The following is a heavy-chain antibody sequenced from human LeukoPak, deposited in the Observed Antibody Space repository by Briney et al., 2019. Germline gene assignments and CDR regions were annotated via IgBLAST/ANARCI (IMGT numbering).Heavy chain of an antibody. V-gene: IGHV1-2*02. CDR1: GYTFTGYY. D-gene: IGHD2-15*01. J-gene: IGHJ4*02. CDR2: INPNSGGT. Sequence: ASVKVSCKASGYTFTGYYMHWVRQAPGQGLEWMGWINPNSGGTNYAQKFQGRVTMTRDTSISTACMELSRLRSDDTAVYYCARVPVVVAATAYYFDYWGQGTLVTVSS. CDR3: ARVPVVVAATAYYFDY.